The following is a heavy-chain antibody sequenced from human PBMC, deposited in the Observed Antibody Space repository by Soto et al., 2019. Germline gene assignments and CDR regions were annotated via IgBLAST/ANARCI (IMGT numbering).Heavy chain of an antibody. CDR2: IIPIFGTA. J-gene: IGHJ4*02. V-gene: IGHV1-69*06. D-gene: IGHD3-22*01. CDR3: ASSYYYDRSGPEWGY. CDR1: GGTFSSYA. Sequence: SVKVYCKASGGTFSSYAISWVRQAPGQGLEWMGGIIPIFGTANYAQKFQGRVTITADKSTSTAYMELSSLRSEDTAVYYCASSYYYDRSGPEWGYWGQGTLVTVSS.